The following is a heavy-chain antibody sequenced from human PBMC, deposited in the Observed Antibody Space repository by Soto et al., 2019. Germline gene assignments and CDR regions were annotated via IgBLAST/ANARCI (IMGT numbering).Heavy chain of an antibody. CDR2: IRGNGDPP. J-gene: IGHJ4*02. CDR3: VKSRGGNNFDFFD. V-gene: IGHV3-64D*06. Sequence: HPGGSLRLSCSASGFTFSSYAMHWVRQAPGKGLEYVSGIRGNGDPPFYADSVKGRFTISRDNSKNTLYLQMSSLSADDTAVYYCVKSRGGNNFDFFDWGQGALVTVS. CDR1: GFTFSSYA. D-gene: IGHD5-12*01.